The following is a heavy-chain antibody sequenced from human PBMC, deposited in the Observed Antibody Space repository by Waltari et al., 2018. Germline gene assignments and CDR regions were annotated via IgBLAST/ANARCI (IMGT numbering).Heavy chain of an antibody. Sequence: QVQLQESGAGLVKPSEPLSLTCTGSGDSISNYYWSWIRQPPGKGLEWIGYMYYSGITNYNPSLKSRVTISVDTSKNQFSLKLSSVSAADTAVYYCARHVDPFYYGMDVWGQGTTVTVSS. J-gene: IGHJ6*02. V-gene: IGHV4-59*08. CDR3: ARHVDPFYYGMDV. CDR2: MYYSGIT. CDR1: GDSISNYY. D-gene: IGHD2-21*01.